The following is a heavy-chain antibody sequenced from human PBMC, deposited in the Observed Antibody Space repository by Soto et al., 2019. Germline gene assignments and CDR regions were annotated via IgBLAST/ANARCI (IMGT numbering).Heavy chain of an antibody. CDR2: IXXXSXI. J-gene: IGHJ4*02. CDR1: GFTFSSYA. CDR3: AISQDRGGRTTFIY. D-gene: IGHD3-16*01. Sequence: PGGSLRRSCAASGFTFSSYAMHWVRQAPEKGLECVLGIXXXSXIXXXDXXXXRFTISRDNAENSLYLQMKSLRAEDTALYYCAISQDRGGRTTFIYWGQGTQVTVSS. V-gene: IGHV3-9*01.